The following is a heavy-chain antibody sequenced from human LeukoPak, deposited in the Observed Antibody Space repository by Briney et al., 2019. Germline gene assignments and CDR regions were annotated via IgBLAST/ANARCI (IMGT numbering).Heavy chain of an antibody. CDR3: ARGAPDIYDFWSGYSNWFDP. Sequence: SETLSLTCTVSGGSISSGGYYWSWIRQHPGKGLEWIGYIYYSGSTYYNPSLKSRVTISVDTSKNQFSPKLSSVTAADTAVYYCARGAPDIYDFWSGYSNWFDPWGQGTLVTVSS. D-gene: IGHD3-3*01. CDR1: GGSISSGGYY. J-gene: IGHJ5*02. V-gene: IGHV4-31*03. CDR2: IYYSGST.